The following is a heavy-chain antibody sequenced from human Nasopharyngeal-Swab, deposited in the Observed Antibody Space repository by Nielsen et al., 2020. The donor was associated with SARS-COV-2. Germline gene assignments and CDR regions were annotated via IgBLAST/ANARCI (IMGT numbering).Heavy chain of an antibody. D-gene: IGHD1-1*01. V-gene: IGHV4-39*07. Sequence: RQAPGKGLEWIGSIYYSGSTYYNPSLKSRVTISVDTSKNQFSLKPSSVTAADTAVYYCARDRNFVWNGAVGLDYWGQGTLVTVSS. J-gene: IGHJ4*02. CDR3: ARDRNFVWNGAVGLDY. CDR2: IYYSGST.